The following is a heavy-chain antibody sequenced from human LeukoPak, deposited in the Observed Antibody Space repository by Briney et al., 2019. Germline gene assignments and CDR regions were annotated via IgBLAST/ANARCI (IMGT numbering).Heavy chain of an antibody. CDR2: MREDGRVI. V-gene: IGHV3-7*01. Sequence: GGSLRLSCAASGFPYNVQTMSWVRQAPGKGLDWVASMREDGRVIYYVDSVKGRFTISRDNAKKSLYLQMNSLRAEDTAVYYCARGGATRGRFENWGQGTRVTVAS. J-gene: IGHJ4*02. CDR3: ARGGATRGRFEN. D-gene: IGHD1-26*01. CDR1: GFPYNVQT.